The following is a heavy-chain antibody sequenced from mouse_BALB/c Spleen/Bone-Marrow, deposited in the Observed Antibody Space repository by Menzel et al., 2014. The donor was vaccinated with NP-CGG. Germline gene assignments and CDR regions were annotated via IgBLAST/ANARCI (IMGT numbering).Heavy chain of an antibody. J-gene: IGHJ1*01. CDR2: IWAGGST. D-gene: IGHD1-1*01. V-gene: IGHV2-9*02. CDR3: ARKDYGSRGGYFDV. CDR1: EFSLTNYG. Sequence: VKLVESGPGLVSPSQSLSITCTVSEFSLTNYGVHWVRQPPGKGLEWLGLIWAGGSTNYNSALMPRLSISKDNSKSQVFLKMNSLQTDDTAMYYCARKDYGSRGGYFDVWGAGTTVTVSS.